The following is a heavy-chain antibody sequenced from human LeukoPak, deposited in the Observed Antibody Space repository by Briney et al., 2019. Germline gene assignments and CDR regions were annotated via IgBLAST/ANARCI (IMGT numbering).Heavy chain of an antibody. CDR1: GYTFTSYG. CDR2: ISAYNGNT. CDR3: ARDDVVYGSGSFDY. V-gene: IGHV1-18*01. D-gene: IGHD3-10*01. Sequence: GASVKVSCKASGYTFTSYGISWVRQAPGQGLEWMGCISAYNGNTNYAQKLQGRVTMTTDTSTSTAYMELRSLRSDDTAVYYCARDDVVYGSGSFDYWGQGTLVTVSS. J-gene: IGHJ4*02.